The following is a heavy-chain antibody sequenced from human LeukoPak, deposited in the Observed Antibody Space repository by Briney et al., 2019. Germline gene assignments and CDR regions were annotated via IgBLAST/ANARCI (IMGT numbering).Heavy chain of an antibody. CDR2: INPNSGGT. J-gene: IGHJ4*02. V-gene: IGHV1-2*02. Sequence: ASVKVSCKASGYTFTGYYMHWVRQAPGQGLEWMGWINPNSGGTNYAQKSQGRVTMTRDTSISTAYMELSRLRSDDTAVYYCASGYDKGEFDYWGQGTLVTVSS. CDR3: ASGYDKGEFDY. CDR1: GYTFTGYY. D-gene: IGHD5-12*01.